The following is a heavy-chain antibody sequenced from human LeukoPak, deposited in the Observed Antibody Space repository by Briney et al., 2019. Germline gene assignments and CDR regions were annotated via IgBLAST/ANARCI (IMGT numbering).Heavy chain of an antibody. V-gene: IGHV4-38-2*02. CDR1: RYSISSGYY. D-gene: IGHD4-17*01. CDR2: IYHSGST. Sequence: SETLSLTCTVSRYSISSGYYWGWLRQPPGKGLEWIGSIYHSGSTYYNPSLKSRVTISVDTSKNQFCLKLSSATAADTAVYYCARGEFRDYERWFDPWGQGTLVTVSS. CDR3: ARGEFRDYERWFDP. J-gene: IGHJ5*02.